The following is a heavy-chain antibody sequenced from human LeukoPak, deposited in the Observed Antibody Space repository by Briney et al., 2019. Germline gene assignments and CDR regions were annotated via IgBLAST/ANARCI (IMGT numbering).Heavy chain of an antibody. V-gene: IGHV3-23*01. CDR3: AEEVGNTYPTFDY. Sequence: GGSLRLSCAASGFTFSNYVMSWVRQAPGKGLEWVSSISGSGGCTYYADSVKGRFTISRDNSKNTLYLQMNSLRVEDTAVYYCAEEVGNTYPTFDYWGQGTLVTVSS. J-gene: IGHJ4*02. CDR1: GFTFSNYV. CDR2: ISGSGGCT. D-gene: IGHD1-26*01.